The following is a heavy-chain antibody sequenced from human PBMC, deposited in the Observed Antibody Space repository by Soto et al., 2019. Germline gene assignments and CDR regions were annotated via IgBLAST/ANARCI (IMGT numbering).Heavy chain of an antibody. V-gene: IGHV5-10-1*01. Sequence: GESLKISCNGSGYSFTSYWISWVRQMPGKGLEWMGRTDPSDSYTNYSPSFQGHVTISADKSISTAYLQWSSLKASDTAMYYCASLGGYDAFDIWGQGTMVTVSS. D-gene: IGHD3-16*01. CDR1: GYSFTSYW. CDR3: ASLGGYDAFDI. CDR2: TDPSDSYT. J-gene: IGHJ3*02.